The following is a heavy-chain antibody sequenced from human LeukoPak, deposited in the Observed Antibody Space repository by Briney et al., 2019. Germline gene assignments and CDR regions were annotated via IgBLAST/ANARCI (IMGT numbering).Heavy chain of an antibody. CDR1: GFTFSSYD. CDR2: ISYDGNNK. CDR3: ARGGRISTVVPTAMDEINA. V-gene: IGHV3-30-3*01. D-gene: IGHD2/OR15-2a*01. J-gene: IGHJ6*01. Sequence: GGSLRLSCAASGFTFSSYDLHWVRQAPGKGLEWVAVISYDGNNKYYADSVKGRFTISRDNSENTLFLQVRSLRPEDTAVYYCARGGRISTVVPTAMDEINAWGPGETVTVSS.